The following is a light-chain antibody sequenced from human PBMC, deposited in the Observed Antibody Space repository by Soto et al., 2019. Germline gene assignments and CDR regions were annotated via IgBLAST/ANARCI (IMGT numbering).Light chain of an antibody. CDR2: AAS. CDR3: QRYDSAPQT. CDR1: QVIANY. Sequence: DIQMTQSPSSLSASVGDRVTITCRASQVIANYLAWYQQKPGKVPKLLIYAASTLQSGVPSRFGGSGSGTEFTLTISGLQPEDAATYYCQRYDSAPQTFGHGTKVEIK. V-gene: IGKV1-27*01. J-gene: IGKJ1*01.